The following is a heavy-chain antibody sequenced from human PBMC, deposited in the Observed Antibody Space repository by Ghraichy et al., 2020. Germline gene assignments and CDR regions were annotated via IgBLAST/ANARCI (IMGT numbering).Heavy chain of an antibody. J-gene: IGHJ4*02. CDR3: GKSDCGGGGCRLINY. CDR1: GFTFSSYA. Sequence: GESLNISCAASGFTFSSYAMDWVRQAPGKGLEWVSALSGSGDSTYYADSVKGRFTISRENSKNPLYLQMSSLRAEDTAMYYCGKSDCGGGGCRLINYRGQGTLVTVSS. CDR2: LSGSGDST. D-gene: IGHD2-15*01. V-gene: IGHV3-23*01.